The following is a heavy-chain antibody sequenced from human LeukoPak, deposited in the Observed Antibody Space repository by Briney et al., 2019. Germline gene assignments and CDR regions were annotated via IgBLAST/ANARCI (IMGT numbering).Heavy chain of an antibody. CDR3: ASRGRVGATYFDY. D-gene: IGHD1-26*01. Sequence: SETLSLTCTVSGGSISSGYYWGWVRQPPGKGLEWIGSIYHSGSTYYNPSLKSRVTISVDTSKNQFSLKLSSVTAADTAVYYCASRGRVGATYFDYWGQGTLVTVSS. CDR1: GGSISSGYY. V-gene: IGHV4-38-2*02. CDR2: IYHSGST. J-gene: IGHJ4*02.